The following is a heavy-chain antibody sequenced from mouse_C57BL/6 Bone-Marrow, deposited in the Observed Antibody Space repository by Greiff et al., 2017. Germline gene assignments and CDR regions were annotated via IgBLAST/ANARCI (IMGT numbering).Heavy chain of an antibody. Sequence: QVQLQQPGAELVMPGASVKLSCKASGYTFTSYWMHWVKQRPGQGLEWIGEIDPSDSYTNYNQKFKGKSTLTVDKSSSTAYMQLSSLTSEDSAVYYCVRARLRRYFDYWGQGTTLTVSS. V-gene: IGHV1-69*01. CDR3: VRARLRRYFDY. CDR2: IDPSDSYT. D-gene: IGHD2-4*01. CDR1: GYTFTSYW. J-gene: IGHJ2*01.